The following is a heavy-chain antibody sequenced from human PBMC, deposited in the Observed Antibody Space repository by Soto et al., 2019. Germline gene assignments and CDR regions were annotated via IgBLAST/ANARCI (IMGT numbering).Heavy chain of an antibody. D-gene: IGHD3-10*01. CDR1: GGSISSYY. V-gene: IGHV4-59*08. CDR3: ARLPSGSGSYPYYGMDV. J-gene: IGHJ6*02. CDR2: IYYSGST. Sequence: SETLSLTCTVSGGSISSYYWSWIRQPPGRGLEWIGYIYYSGSTNYNPSLKSRVTISVDTSKNQFSLKLSSVTAADTAVYYCARLPSGSGSYPYYGMDVWGQGTTVTVSS.